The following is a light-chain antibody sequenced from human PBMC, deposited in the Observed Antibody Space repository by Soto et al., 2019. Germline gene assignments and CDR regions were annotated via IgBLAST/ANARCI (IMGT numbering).Light chain of an antibody. J-gene: IGKJ1*01. CDR2: AAS. V-gene: IGKV1-5*01. CDR3: LQHNNYPWT. Sequence: EIQMKKSPATLSASVGDRVTITCRASQSISYWLAWYQQKPGNAPKLLIYAASSLESGVPSRFSGSGSGTEFTLTISSLQPEDFATYYCLQHNNYPWTFGQGTKVDI. CDR1: QSISYW.